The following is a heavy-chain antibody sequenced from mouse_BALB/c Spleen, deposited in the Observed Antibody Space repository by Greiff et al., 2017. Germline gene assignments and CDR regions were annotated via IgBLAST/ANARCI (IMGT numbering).Heavy chain of an antibody. CDR3: AREGGNYPYYAMDY. D-gene: IGHD2-1*01. CDR2: IWGDGST. CDR1: GFSLTGYG. V-gene: IGHV2-6-7*01. J-gene: IGHJ4*01. Sequence: VQGVESGPGLVAPSQSLSITCTVSGFSLTGYGVTWVRQPPGKGLEWLGMIWGDGSTDYNSALKSRLSISKDNSKSQVFLKMNSLQTDDTARYYCAREGGNYPYYAMDYWGQGTSVTVSS.